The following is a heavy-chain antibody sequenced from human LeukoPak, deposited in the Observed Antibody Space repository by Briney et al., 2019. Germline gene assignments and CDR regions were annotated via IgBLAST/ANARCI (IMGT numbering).Heavy chain of an antibody. CDR2: IYYSGST. CDR3: ARIPTNAVPSAHNGFDI. Sequence: SETLSLTCTVSGGSIGSTNYYWGWIRQPPGKGLEWIANIYYSGSTYYNPSLKSRVTISVDTSKNQFSLRLNSVTAADTPIYYCARIPTNAVPSAHNGFDIWGQGTMLTVSS. J-gene: IGHJ3*02. D-gene: IGHD6-19*01. CDR1: GGSIGSTNYY. V-gene: IGHV4-39*01.